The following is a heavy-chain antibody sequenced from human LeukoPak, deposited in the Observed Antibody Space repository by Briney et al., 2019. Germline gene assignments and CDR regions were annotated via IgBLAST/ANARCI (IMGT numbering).Heavy chain of an antibody. Sequence: SETLSLTCAVYGGSFSGYYWSWIRQPPGKGLEWIGEINHSGSTNYNPSLKSRVTISVDTSKNQFSLKLSSVTAADTAVYYCARRVGATSHDLDYWGQGTLVTVSS. CDR1: GGSFSGYY. CDR3: ARRVGATSHDLDY. D-gene: IGHD1-26*01. V-gene: IGHV4-34*01. J-gene: IGHJ4*02. CDR2: INHSGST.